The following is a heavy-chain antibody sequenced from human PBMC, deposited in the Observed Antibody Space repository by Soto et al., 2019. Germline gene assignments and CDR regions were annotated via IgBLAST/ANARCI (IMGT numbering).Heavy chain of an antibody. J-gene: IGHJ4*02. Sequence: SETLSLTCTVSGGSISSYYWSWIRQPPGKGLEWIGYIYYSGSTNYNPSLKSRVTISVDTSKNQFSLKLSSVTAADTAVYYCAREKGGWFDYWGQGTLVTVSS. CDR1: GGSISSYY. V-gene: IGHV4-59*01. D-gene: IGHD6-19*01. CDR3: AREKGGWFDY. CDR2: IYYSGST.